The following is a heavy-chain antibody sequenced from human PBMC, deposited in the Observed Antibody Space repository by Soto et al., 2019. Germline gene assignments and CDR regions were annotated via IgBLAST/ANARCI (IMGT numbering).Heavy chain of an antibody. V-gene: IGHV4-59*01. CDR3: ARGGGGSDYYYCMDV. CDR2: ISYTGST. D-gene: IGHD3-16*01. Sequence: QVQLQESGPGLVKPSETLSLTCTVSGASISSYYWSWIRQPPGKRLEWIGYISYTGSTNYNPSLKSRVTISADTSKNQFSLILSSVTAADTAVYYCARGGGGSDYYYCMDVWGQGTTVTVSS. CDR1: GASISSYY. J-gene: IGHJ6*02.